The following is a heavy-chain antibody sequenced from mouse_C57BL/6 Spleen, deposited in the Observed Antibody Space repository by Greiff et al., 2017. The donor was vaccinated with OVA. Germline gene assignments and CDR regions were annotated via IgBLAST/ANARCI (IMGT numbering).Heavy chain of an antibody. J-gene: IGHJ2*01. D-gene: IGHD2-4*01. Sequence: QVQLQQSGAELVRPGASVTLSCKASGYTFTDYEMHWVKQTPVHGLEWIGAIDPETGGTAYNQKFKGKAILTADKSSSTAYMELRSLTSEDSAVYYCTRLITYYFDYWGQGTTLTVSS. V-gene: IGHV1-15*01. CDR3: TRLITYYFDY. CDR2: IDPETGGT. CDR1: GYTFTDYE.